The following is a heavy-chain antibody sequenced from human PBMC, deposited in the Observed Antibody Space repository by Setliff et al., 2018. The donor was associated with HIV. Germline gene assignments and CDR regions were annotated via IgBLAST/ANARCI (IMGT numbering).Heavy chain of an antibody. V-gene: IGHV3-48*03. D-gene: IGHD2-2*01. J-gene: IGHJ6*02. CDR1: GFTFSSYE. CDR2: ISSGGGTI. CDR3: ARERTISNDMDV. Sequence: PGGSLRLSCAASGFTFSSYEMSWVRHAPGKGLEWVSYISSGGGTIYYADSVKGRFTISRDNAKNSLYLQMNSLRAEDTAVYYCARERTISNDMDVWGQGTTVTVSS.